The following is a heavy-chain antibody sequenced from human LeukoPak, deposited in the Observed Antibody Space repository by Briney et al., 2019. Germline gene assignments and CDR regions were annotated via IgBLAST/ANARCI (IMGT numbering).Heavy chain of an antibody. V-gene: IGHV1-2*02. CDR3: ARGRRILVGDTNAGDFFDY. CDR2: VNPNSGGT. J-gene: IGHJ4*02. CDR1: GYTFTDYY. D-gene: IGHD1-26*01. Sequence: GASVKVSCKASGYTFTDYYILWVRQAPGQGLEWMGWVNPNSGGTFYAQNFQGRVTMTRDTSISTAFIQLGRLRSDDTAVYYCARGRRILVGDTNAGDFFDYWDQGTLVTVSS.